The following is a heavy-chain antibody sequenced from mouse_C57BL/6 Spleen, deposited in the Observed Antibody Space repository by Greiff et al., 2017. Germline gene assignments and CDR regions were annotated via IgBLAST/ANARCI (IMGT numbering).Heavy chain of an antibody. J-gene: IGHJ3*01. D-gene: IGHD1-1*01. CDR2: IDPSDSET. CDR1: GYTFTSYW. CDR3: AREEYYYGSPWFAY. Sequence: QVHVKQPGAELVRPGSSVKLSCKASGYTFTSYWMHWVKQRPIQGLEWIGNIDPSDSETHYNQKFKDKATLTVDKSSSTAYMQLSSLTSEDSAVYYCAREEYYYGSPWFAYWGQGTLVTVSA. V-gene: IGHV1-52*01.